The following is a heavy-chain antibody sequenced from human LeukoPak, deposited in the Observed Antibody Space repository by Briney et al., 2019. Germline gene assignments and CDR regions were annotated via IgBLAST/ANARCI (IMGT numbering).Heavy chain of an antibody. V-gene: IGHV3-53*01. J-gene: IGHJ3*02. CDR1: GFTVSSNY. D-gene: IGHD2-21*02. CDR2: IYSGGST. CDR3: ARVRRMAYCGGDCYSGAFDI. Sequence: PGGSLRLSCAASGFTVSSNYMSWVRQAPGKGLEWVSVIYSGGSTYYADSVKGRFTISRDNSKNTLYLQMNSLRAEDTAVYYCARVRRMAYCGGDCYSGAFDIWGQETMVTVSS.